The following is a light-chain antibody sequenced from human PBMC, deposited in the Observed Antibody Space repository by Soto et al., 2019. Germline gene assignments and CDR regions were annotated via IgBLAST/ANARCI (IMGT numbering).Light chain of an antibody. J-gene: IGLJ2*01. V-gene: IGLV1-40*01. CDR3: QSYDTSLSVV. CDR2: ANN. Sequence: QSVLTQPPSVSGAPGQRVTISCTGSSSNIGAGYEVHWYQQLPGTAPKLLIYANNNRPSGVPDRFSGSKSGTSASLAITGLQAEDEADYYCQSYDTSLSVVFGGGTKLTVL. CDR1: SSNIGAGYE.